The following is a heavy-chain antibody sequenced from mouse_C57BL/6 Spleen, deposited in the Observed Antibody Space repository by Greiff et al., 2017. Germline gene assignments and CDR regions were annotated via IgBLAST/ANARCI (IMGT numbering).Heavy chain of an antibody. V-gene: IGHV1-80*01. CDR3: ARWRLWWMDY. J-gene: IGHJ4*01. CDR2: ICPGDGDT. Sequence: VQLQQSGAELVKPGASVKISCKASGYAFSSYWMNWVKQRPGKGLEWIGQICPGDGDTNYNGKFKGKDTLTADKSSSTAYMQLSSRTSEDSAVYFCARWRLWWMDYWGKGTSVTVSS. D-gene: IGHD1-1*02. CDR1: GYAFSSYW.